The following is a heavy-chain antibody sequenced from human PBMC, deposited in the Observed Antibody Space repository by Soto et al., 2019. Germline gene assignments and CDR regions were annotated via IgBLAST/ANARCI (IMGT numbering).Heavy chain of an antibody. CDR1: GFTFSSYA. Sequence: AGGSLRLSCAASGFTFSSYAMSWVRQAPGKGLEWVSAIRGSGGTTYYADSVKGRFTISRDNSKNTLYLQMNSLRAEDTAVYYCAKASSGWYLFDYWGQGTLVTVSP. CDR3: AKASSGWYLFDY. CDR2: IRGSGGTT. J-gene: IGHJ4*02. D-gene: IGHD6-19*01. V-gene: IGHV3-23*01.